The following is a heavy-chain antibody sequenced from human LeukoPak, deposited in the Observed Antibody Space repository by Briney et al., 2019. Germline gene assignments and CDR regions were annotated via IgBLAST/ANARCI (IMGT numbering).Heavy chain of an antibody. CDR3: ARLDYYDSSGYYDY. CDR2: IYYSGST. Sequence: SETLSLTCTVSGGSISSSSYYWGWIRQPPGKGLEWIGSIYYSGSTYYNPSLKSRVTISVDTSKNQFSLKLSSVTAADTAVYYCARLDYYDSSGYYDYWGQGTLVTVSS. D-gene: IGHD3-22*01. J-gene: IGHJ4*02. CDR1: GGSISSSSYY. V-gene: IGHV4-39*01.